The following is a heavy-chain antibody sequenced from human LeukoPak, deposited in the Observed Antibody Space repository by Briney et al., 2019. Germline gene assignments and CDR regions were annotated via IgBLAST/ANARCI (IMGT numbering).Heavy chain of an antibody. CDR3: ARDSGMVLGTVDY. CDR2: INPSGGST. Sequence: ASVKVSCKSSGYTFTSYYMYWVRQAPGQGLEWMGIINPSGGSTSYAQKFQGRVTMTRDTSTSTVYMELSSLRSEDTAVYYCARDSGMVLGTVDYWGQGTLVTVYS. V-gene: IGHV1-46*01. J-gene: IGHJ4*02. CDR1: GYTFTSYY. D-gene: IGHD3-10*01.